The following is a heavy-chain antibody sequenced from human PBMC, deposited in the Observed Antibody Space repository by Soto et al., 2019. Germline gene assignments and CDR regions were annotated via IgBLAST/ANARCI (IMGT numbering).Heavy chain of an antibody. V-gene: IGHV3-9*01. CDR2: ISWNSGSI. CDR3: AKDAITMVRGVISYYGMDV. Sequence: EVQLVESGGGLVQPGRSLRLSCAASGFTFDDYAMHWVRQAPGKGLERVSGISWNSGSIGYADSVKGRFTISRDNAKNSLYLQMTSLRAEDTALYYCAKDAITMVRGVISYYGMDVWGQGTTVTVSS. D-gene: IGHD3-10*01. CDR1: GFTFDDYA. J-gene: IGHJ6*02.